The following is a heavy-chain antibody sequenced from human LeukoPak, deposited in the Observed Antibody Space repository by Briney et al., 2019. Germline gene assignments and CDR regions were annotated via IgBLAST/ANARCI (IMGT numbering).Heavy chain of an antibody. V-gene: IGHV3-48*01. J-gene: IGHJ4*02. CDR1: GFTFSSYS. CDR2: ISSSSSII. Sequence: GGSLRLSCAASGFTFSSYSMKWVRQAPGKGLEWVSYISSSSSIIYYADSVKGRLTVSRDNAKNSLYLQMNSLRAEDTAVYFCAGTDSGSYSRWFDYWGQGTLVTVSS. D-gene: IGHD1-26*01. CDR3: AGTDSGSYSRWFDY.